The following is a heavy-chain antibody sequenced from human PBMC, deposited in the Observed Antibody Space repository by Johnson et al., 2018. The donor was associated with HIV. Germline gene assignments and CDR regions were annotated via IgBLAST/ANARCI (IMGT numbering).Heavy chain of an antibody. J-gene: IGHJ3*02. D-gene: IGHD5-24*01. V-gene: IGHV3-30*14. CDR1: GFTFRNYA. Sequence: QVQLVESGGGVVQPGRSLRLSCVASGFTFRNYAMNWVRQAPGKGLEWMTVMSSDGTNKYYADSVNGRFTISRDNSKNTLYLQMNSLRAEDTALYYCARACRDGYTCDAFDIWGQGTMVTVSS. CDR3: ARACRDGYTCDAFDI. CDR2: MSSDGTNK.